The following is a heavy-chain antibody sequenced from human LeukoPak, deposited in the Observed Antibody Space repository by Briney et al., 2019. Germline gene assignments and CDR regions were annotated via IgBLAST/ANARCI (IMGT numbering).Heavy chain of an antibody. D-gene: IGHD4-17*01. J-gene: IGHJ4*02. CDR3: ARAYGDYVDY. V-gene: IGHV3-33*01. Sequence: GGSLRLSCAASGFTFSSYGMHWVRQAPGKGLEWVAVIWYDGSNKYYTDSVKGRLTISRDNSKNTLYLQMNSLRAEDTAVYYCARAYGDYVDYWGQGTLVTVSS. CDR1: GFTFSSYG. CDR2: IWYDGSNK.